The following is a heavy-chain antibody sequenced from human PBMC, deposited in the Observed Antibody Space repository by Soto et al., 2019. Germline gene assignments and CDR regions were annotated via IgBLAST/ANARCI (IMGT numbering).Heavy chain of an antibody. V-gene: IGHV4-31*03. CDR3: ARSSSSSHYYYGMAV. D-gene: IGHD6-6*01. CDR1: GGSISSGGYY. CDR2: FYYSGSN. Sequence: QVQLQESGPGLVKPSQTLSLTCTVSGGSISSGGYYWSWIRQHPGKGLEWIGYFYYSGSNSYNPSLKSRLTISGDTSKNQFSLKLSSVTAADTAVYYCARSSSSSHYYYGMAVWGQGTTVTVSS. J-gene: IGHJ6*02.